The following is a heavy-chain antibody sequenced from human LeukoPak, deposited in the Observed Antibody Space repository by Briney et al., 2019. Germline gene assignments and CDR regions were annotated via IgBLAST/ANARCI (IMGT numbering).Heavy chain of an antibody. CDR1: GGSISSSSYY. CDR2: IYYSGST. CDR3: ARSSGIAVASDI. D-gene: IGHD6-19*01. J-gene: IGHJ3*02. Sequence: SETLSLTCTVSGGSISSSSYYWGWIRQPPGKGLEWIGSIYYSGSTYYNPSLKSRVTISVDTSKNQFSLKLSSVTAADTAVYYCARSSGIAVASDIWGQGTMVTVSS. V-gene: IGHV4-39*07.